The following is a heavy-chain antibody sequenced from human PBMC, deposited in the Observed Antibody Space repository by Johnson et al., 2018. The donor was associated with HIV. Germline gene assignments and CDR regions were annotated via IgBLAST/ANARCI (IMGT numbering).Heavy chain of an antibody. J-gene: IGHJ3*02. CDR2: IWFDGNNK. CDR3: AKVAVATAAGGVALDI. V-gene: IGHV3-33*06. Sequence: VQLVESGGGVVQPGRSLRLSCAASGFTFSNYGMHWVRQAPGKGLEWVAVIWFDGNNKHYSDSVKGRFTISRDNSNNILYLQMNSLRVEDTAVYYCAKVAVATAAGGVALDIWGPGTMVTVSS. D-gene: IGHD6-13*01. CDR1: GFTFSNYG.